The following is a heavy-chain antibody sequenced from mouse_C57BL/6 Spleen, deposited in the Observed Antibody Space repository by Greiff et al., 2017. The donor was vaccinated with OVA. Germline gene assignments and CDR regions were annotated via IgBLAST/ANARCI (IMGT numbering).Heavy chain of an antibody. J-gene: IGHJ2*01. CDR2: IYPGSGST. Sequence: QVQLQEPGAELVKPGASVTMSCKASGYTFTSYWITWVKQRPGQGLEWIGDIYPGSGSTNYNEKFKSKATLTVDTSSSTAYMQLSSLTSEDSAVYYCAREWDYYGSRLVDYWGQGTTLTVSS. D-gene: IGHD1-1*01. CDR1: GYTFTSYW. V-gene: IGHV1-55*01. CDR3: AREWDYYGSRLVDY.